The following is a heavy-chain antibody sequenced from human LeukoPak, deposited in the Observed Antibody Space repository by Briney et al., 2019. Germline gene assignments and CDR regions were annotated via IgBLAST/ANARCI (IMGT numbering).Heavy chain of an antibody. CDR3: ARRGYYYDSSGYYFAWYFDL. V-gene: IGHV4-39*01. CDR1: GGSIISSTYY. D-gene: IGHD3-22*01. J-gene: IGHJ2*01. Sequence: SETLSLTCTVSGGSIISSTYYWGWLHQPPGKGLDWIGSIYYSGTTYYNPSLKSRVTISVDTSKNQFSLKLSSVTAADTAVYYCARRGYYYDSSGYYFAWYFDLWGRGTLVTVSS. CDR2: IYYSGTT.